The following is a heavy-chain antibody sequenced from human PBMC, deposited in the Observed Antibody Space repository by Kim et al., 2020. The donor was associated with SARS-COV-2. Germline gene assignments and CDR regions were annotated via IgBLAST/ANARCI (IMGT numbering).Heavy chain of an antibody. CDR2: ISYDGSDK. Sequence: GGSLRLSCAASGFTFSSYGMHWVRQAPGKGLEWVAVISYDGSDKYYADSVKGRFTISRDNSKNTLYLQMNSLRAEDTAVYYCAKAYCSSTSCYLADAFDIWGQGTMVTVSS. CDR1: GFTFSSYG. D-gene: IGHD2-2*01. V-gene: IGHV3-30*18. J-gene: IGHJ3*02. CDR3: AKAYCSSTSCYLADAFDI.